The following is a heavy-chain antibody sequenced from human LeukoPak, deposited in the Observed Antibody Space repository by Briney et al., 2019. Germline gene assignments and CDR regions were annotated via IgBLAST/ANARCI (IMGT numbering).Heavy chain of an antibody. V-gene: IGHV5-51*01. CDR2: IYPGDSDT. CDR3: ARRRNQMYSSGWSASDYYFDY. D-gene: IGHD6-19*01. Sequence: GESLQISCQGSGYSFTSYWIGWVRQMPGKGLEWMGIIYPGDSDTRYSPSFQGQVTISADKSISTAYLQWSSLKASDTAMYYCARRRNQMYSSGWSASDYYFDYWGQGTLVTVSS. CDR1: GYSFTSYW. J-gene: IGHJ4*02.